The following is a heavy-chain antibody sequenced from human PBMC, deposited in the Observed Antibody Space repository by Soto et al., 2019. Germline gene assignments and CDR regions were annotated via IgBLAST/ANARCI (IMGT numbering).Heavy chain of an antibody. Sequence: GGSLRLSCAASEFTFSSYNMNWVRQAPGKGLEWVSYISNTGSTIYYADSVKGRFTITRDNAKKSLYLQMNSLRDEDTAVYYCASRDGRPGWFDPWGQGTLVTVSS. CDR2: ISNTGSTI. J-gene: IGHJ5*02. CDR1: EFTFSSYN. CDR3: ASRDGRPGWFDP. V-gene: IGHV3-48*02.